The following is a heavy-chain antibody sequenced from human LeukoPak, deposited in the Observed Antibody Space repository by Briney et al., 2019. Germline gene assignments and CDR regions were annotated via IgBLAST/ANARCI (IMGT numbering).Heavy chain of an antibody. Sequence: ASVKVSCKASGYTFTSYYMHWVRQAPGQGLEWMGIINPSGGSTSYAQKFQGRVTMTRDTSTSTVYMELSSLRSEDTAVYYCARAEGYCSSTSCYPLSGGFDYWGQGTLVTVSS. D-gene: IGHD2-2*01. CDR2: INPSGGST. CDR3: ARAEGYCSSTSCYPLSGGFDY. CDR1: GYTFTSYY. V-gene: IGHV1-46*01. J-gene: IGHJ4*02.